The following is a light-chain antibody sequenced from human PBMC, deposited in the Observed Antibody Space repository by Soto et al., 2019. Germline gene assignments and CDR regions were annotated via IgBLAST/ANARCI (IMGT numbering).Light chain of an antibody. CDR1: QTISVY. J-gene: IGKJ2*01. CDR3: QQSDSPPYN. Sequence: DIQMTQSPSSLSASVGDRVTITCRASQTISVYLNWYQQKPGKAPKFLISVASSLQSGVPSRFSGSGSGTEFTLTISSMQPEDFATYFCQQSDSPPYNFGQGTKLDIQ. CDR2: VAS. V-gene: IGKV1-39*01.